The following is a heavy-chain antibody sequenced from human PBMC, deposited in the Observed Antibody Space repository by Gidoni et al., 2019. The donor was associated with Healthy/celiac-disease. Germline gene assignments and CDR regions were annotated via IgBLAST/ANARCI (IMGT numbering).Heavy chain of an antibody. D-gene: IGHD6-13*01. V-gene: IGHV5-51*01. CDR3: AREPSGGIAAAGRVQVDY. CDR2: IYPGDSDT. Sequence: ELQLLQSRAEVTTPGASLQISCMGSGYSFTSYCLAWVRQMPGKGLEWMGIIYPGDSDTRYSPSFQGQVTISDDKSISTAYLQWSSLKASDTAMYYCAREPSGGIAAAGRVQVDYWGQGTLVTVSS. CDR1: GYSFTSYC. J-gene: IGHJ4*02.